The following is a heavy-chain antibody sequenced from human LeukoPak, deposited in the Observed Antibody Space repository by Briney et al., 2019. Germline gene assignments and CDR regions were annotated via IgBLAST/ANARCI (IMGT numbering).Heavy chain of an antibody. CDR1: GFTVSSNY. CDR2: ISGSGGST. CDR3: AKGDSSCYYGIYYYYGMDV. D-gene: IGHD3-22*01. J-gene: IGHJ6*02. V-gene: IGHV3-23*01. Sequence: GGSLRLSCAASGFTVSSNYMSWVRQAPGKGLEWVSAISGSGGSTYYADSVKGRFTISRDNSKNTLYLQMNSLRADDTAVYYCAKGDSSCYYGIYYYYGMDVWGQGTTVTVSS.